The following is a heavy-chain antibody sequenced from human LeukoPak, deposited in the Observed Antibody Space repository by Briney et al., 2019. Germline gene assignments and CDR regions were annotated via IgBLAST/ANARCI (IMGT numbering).Heavy chain of an antibody. CDR1: GGSFSGYY. CDR2: INHSGST. CDR3: ARERRITIFGVADRGAFDI. J-gene: IGHJ3*02. D-gene: IGHD3-3*01. V-gene: IGHV4-34*01. Sequence: SETLSLTCAVYGGSFSGYYWSWIRQPPGKGLEWIGEINHSGSTNYNPSLKSRVTISVDTSKNQFSLKLSSVTAADTAVYYCARERRITIFGVADRGAFDIWGQGTMVTVSS.